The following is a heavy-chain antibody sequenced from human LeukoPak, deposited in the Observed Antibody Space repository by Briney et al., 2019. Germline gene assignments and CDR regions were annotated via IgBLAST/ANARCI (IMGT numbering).Heavy chain of an antibody. CDR1: GFTFSSYA. CDR2: ISGSGGST. V-gene: IGHV3-23*01. CDR3: AKGRTMVRGRYYFDY. D-gene: IGHD3-10*01. J-gene: IGHJ4*02. Sequence: PGGFLRLSCAASGFTFSSYAMSWVRQAPGKGLEWVSAISGSGGSTYYADSVKGRFTISRDNSKNTLYLQMNSLRAEDTAVYYCAKGRTMVRGRYYFDYWGQGTLVIVSS.